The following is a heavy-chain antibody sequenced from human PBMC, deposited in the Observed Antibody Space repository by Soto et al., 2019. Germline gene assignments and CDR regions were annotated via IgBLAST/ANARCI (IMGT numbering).Heavy chain of an antibody. CDR3: AKHRIPMIVAADDY. CDR1: GFTFGTYG. Sequence: PGGSLRLSCAASGFTFGTYGMNWVRQAPGKGLEWVSAISGSGASTYYADAVKGRFTISRDNSKNTLYLQMNSLRAEDTAVYYCAKHRIPMIVAADDYWGQGTLVTVSS. D-gene: IGHD3-22*01. J-gene: IGHJ4*02. V-gene: IGHV3-23*01. CDR2: ISGSGAST.